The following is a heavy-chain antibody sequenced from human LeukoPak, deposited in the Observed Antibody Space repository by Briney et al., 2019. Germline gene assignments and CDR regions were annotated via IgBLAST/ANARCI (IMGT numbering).Heavy chain of an antibody. CDR2: MNPNSGNT. CDR1: GYTFTSYD. CDR3: AKPAGGSGYYYGMDV. D-gene: IGHD3-16*01. J-gene: IGHJ6*02. V-gene: IGHV1-8*01. Sequence: ASVKVSCKASGYTFTSYDINWVRQATGQGLEWMGWMNPNSGNTGYAQKFQGRVTMTRNTSISTAYMELSSLRSEDTAVYYCAKPAGGSGYYYGMDVWGQGTTVTVSS.